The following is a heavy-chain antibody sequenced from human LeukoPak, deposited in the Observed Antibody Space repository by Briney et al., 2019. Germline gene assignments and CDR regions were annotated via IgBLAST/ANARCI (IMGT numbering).Heavy chain of an antibody. V-gene: IGHV3-33*08. CDR3: ARGYGSGSYNNWFDP. Sequence: GGSLRLSCAASGFTFSSYGMHWVRQAPGKGLEWVAVIRYDGSNKYYADSVKGRFTISRDNSKNTLYLQMNSLRAEDTAVYYCARGYGSGSYNNWFDPWGQGTLVTVSS. CDR2: IRYDGSNK. D-gene: IGHD3-10*01. CDR1: GFTFSSYG. J-gene: IGHJ5*02.